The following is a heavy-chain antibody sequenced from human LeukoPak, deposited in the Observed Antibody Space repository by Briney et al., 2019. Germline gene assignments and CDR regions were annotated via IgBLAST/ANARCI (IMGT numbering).Heavy chain of an antibody. CDR3: ARASCSSTSCYSFGDSPYYYYGMDV. V-gene: IGHV7-4-1*02. CDR2: INTNTGNP. J-gene: IGHJ6*02. Sequence: ASVKVSCKASGYTCTSYAMNWVRQAPGQGLDWMGWINTNTGNPTYAQGFTGRFVFSLDTSVSTAYLQISSLKAEDTAVYYCARASCSSTSCYSFGDSPYYYYGMDVWGQGTTVTVSS. CDR1: GYTCTSYA. D-gene: IGHD2-2*01.